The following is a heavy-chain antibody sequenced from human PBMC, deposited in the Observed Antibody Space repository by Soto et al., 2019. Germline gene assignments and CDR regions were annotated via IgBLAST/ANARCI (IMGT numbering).Heavy chain of an antibody. J-gene: IGHJ4*02. CDR3: ARAIGPTLFDY. CDR1: GFTFSSYD. D-gene: IGHD3-22*01. Sequence: EVQLVESGGGLVQPGGSLRLSCSASGFTFSSYDMHWVRQGTGKGLEWVSAIGTTGDTYYAGSVKGRFTISRENAKTSLHLQMNSLRAGDTAIYFCARAIGPTLFDYWGQGTLVTVSS. V-gene: IGHV3-13*04. CDR2: IGTTGDT.